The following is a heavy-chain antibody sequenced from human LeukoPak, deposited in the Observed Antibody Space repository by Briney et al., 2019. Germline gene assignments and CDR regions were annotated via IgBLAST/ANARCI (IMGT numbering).Heavy chain of an antibody. Sequence: GGSLRLSCAASGFTFSSYEMNWVRQAPGKGLEWVSYISSSGSTIYYADSVKGRFTISRDNAKNSLYLQMNSLRAEDTAVYYCARVRTYGGNSDAYYYYYMDVWGKGTTVTVSS. D-gene: IGHD4-23*01. J-gene: IGHJ6*03. CDR2: ISSSGSTI. CDR3: ARVRTYGGNSDAYYYYYMDV. V-gene: IGHV3-48*03. CDR1: GFTFSSYE.